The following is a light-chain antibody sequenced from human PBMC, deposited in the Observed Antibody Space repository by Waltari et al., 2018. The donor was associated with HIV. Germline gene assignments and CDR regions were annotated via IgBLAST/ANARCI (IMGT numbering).Light chain of an antibody. CDR2: EVS. CDR3: CSYTSSGTLV. V-gene: IGLV2-14*01. J-gene: IGLJ2*01. CDR1: SSDVGAYDY. Sequence: QSALTQPASVSASPGQSITISCTGTSSDVGAYDYVSWHQYHPGKAPKPMISEVSSLPSWVSNRFSGSKSGNTASLTISGLQAEDEADYYCCSYTSSGTLVFGGGTKLTVL.